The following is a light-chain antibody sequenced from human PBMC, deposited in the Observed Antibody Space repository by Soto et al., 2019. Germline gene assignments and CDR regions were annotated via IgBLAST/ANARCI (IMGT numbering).Light chain of an antibody. V-gene: IGKV3-15*01. Sequence: EIVMTQSPATLSVSPGERATLSCRASQSVSSSYLAWYQQKPGQGPRLLVYRASTRTLGIPARFSGSESGTEFTLTISSLQSEDFAVYYCQQYNTWPITFGQGTRLEIK. CDR2: RAS. CDR3: QQYNTWPIT. J-gene: IGKJ5*01. CDR1: QSVSSSY.